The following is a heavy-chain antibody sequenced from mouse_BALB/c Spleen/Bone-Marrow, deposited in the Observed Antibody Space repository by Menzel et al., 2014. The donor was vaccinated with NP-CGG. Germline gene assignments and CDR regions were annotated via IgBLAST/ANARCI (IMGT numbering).Heavy chain of an antibody. D-gene: IGHD2-14*01. Sequence: VQLQQSGAELVKPGASVKLSCTASGFNIKDTYMHWVKQRPEQGLEWIGRIDPANGNTKYDPKFQGKATITADTSSNTASLQLSSLTPEDTAVYYCARYRLGTYFDYWGQGTTLTVSS. V-gene: IGHV14-3*02. CDR2: IDPANGNT. CDR3: ARYRLGTYFDY. CDR1: GFNIKDTY. J-gene: IGHJ2*01.